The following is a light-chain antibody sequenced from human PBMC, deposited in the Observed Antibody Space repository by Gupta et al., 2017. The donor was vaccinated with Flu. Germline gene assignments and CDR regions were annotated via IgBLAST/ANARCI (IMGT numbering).Light chain of an antibody. V-gene: IGLV3-21*02. Sequence: GETATITCGGKNIGTKSVHWYHREPGQAPVLVVYDDRDRPSGIPERFSGSNSGGTASLTINRVEAGDEADYYCQVFDSGSHPVVFGGGTRLTVL. J-gene: IGLJ2*01. CDR1: NIGTKS. CDR3: QVFDSGSHPVV. CDR2: DDR.